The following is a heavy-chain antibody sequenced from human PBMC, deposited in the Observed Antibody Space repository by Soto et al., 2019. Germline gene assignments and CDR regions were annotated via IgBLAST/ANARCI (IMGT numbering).Heavy chain of an antibody. Sequence: SETLSLTCTVSGGSISSSSYYWGWIRQPPGKGLEWIGSIYYSGSTYYNPSLKSRVTISVDTSKNQFSLKLSSVTAADTAVYYRARDYGDVDYWGQGTLVTVSS. CDR3: ARDYGDVDY. D-gene: IGHD4-17*01. J-gene: IGHJ4*02. CDR2: IYYSGST. CDR1: GGSISSSSYY. V-gene: IGHV4-39*02.